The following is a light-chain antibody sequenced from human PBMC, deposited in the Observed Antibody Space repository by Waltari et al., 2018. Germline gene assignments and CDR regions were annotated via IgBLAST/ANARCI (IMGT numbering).Light chain of an antibody. CDR3: QQSYNAPRT. CDR2: AAS. J-gene: IGKJ3*01. V-gene: IGKV1-39*01. Sequence: DIQMPQSPSSLSASVGDRVTITCRARQSISTYLNWYQQKPGKAPTLIIYAASTLQSGDPSRFSGIGSETDFTLTISSLQPEDFATYYCQQSYNAPRTFGLGTKVDIK. CDR1: QSISTY.